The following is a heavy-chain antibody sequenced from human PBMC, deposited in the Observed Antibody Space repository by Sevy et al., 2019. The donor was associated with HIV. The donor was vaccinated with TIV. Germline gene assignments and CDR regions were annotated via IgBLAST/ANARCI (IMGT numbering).Heavy chain of an antibody. D-gene: IGHD4-17*01. CDR2: IWFDGSNS. CDR1: GFSFSSYG. J-gene: IGHJ4*02. Sequence: GGSLRLSCAASGFSFSSYGMHWVRQAPGKGLEWVALIWFDGSNSYYADSVKGRFTISRDTSKNTVYLQMNSLRAEDRAVYYCARDHEFYDYGDYGPTFFPDYWGQGNLVTVSS. V-gene: IGHV3-33*01. CDR3: ARDHEFYDYGDYGPTFFPDY.